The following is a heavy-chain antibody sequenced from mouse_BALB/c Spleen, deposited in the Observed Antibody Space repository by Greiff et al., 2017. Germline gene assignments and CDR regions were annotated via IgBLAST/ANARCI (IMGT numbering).Heavy chain of an antibody. J-gene: IGHJ4*01. D-gene: IGHD4-1*01. Sequence: EVQVVESGGGLVKPGGSLKLSCAASGFTFSSYAMSWVRQTPEKRLEWVATISSGGSYTYYPDSVKGRFTISRDNAKNTLYLQMSSLRSEDTAMYYCARNWDGRAMDYWGQGTSVTVSS. CDR1: GFTFSSYA. CDR3: ARNWDGRAMDY. CDR2: ISSGGSYT. V-gene: IGHV5-9-3*01.